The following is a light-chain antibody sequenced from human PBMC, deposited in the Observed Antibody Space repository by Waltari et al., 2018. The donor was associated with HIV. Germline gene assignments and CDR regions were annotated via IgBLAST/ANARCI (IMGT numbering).Light chain of an antibody. CDR1: NSNIGSNT. CDR3: AAWDDSLNGVV. V-gene: IGLV1-44*01. CDR2: NNK. J-gene: IGLJ2*01. Sequence: QSVLTQPPSASGTPGQRVTISCSGSNSNIGSNTVNWYQQLPGTAPKLLSYNNKQRPSGVPDRSSGSKSGTSASLASSGLQSEDEADYYCAAWDDSLNGVVFGGGTKLTVL.